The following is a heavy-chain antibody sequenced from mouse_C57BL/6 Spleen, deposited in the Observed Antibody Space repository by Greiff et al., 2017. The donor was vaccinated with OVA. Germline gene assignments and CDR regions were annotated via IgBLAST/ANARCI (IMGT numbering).Heavy chain of an antibody. D-gene: IGHD2-4*01. CDR3: ANYDYDVGGLDYYAMDY. J-gene: IGHJ4*01. CDR1: GYAFSSSW. Sequence: QVQLQQSGPELVKPGASVKISCKASGYAFSSSWMNWVKQRPGKGLEWIGRIYPGDGDTNYNGKFKGKATLTADKSSSTAYMQLSSLTSEDSAVYFCANYDYDVGGLDYYAMDYWGQGTSVTVSS. CDR2: IYPGDGDT. V-gene: IGHV1-82*01.